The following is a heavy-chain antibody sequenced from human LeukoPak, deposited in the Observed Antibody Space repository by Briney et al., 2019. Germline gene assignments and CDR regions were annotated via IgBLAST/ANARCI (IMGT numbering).Heavy chain of an antibody. CDR1: GYSISSGYY. CDR2: IYHSGST. CDR3: ARDLYCSGGSCYRWFDP. J-gene: IGHJ5*02. Sequence: SETLSLTCTVSGYSISSGYYWGWIRQPPGKGLEWIGSIYHSGSTYYNPSLKSRVTISADTSKNQFSLKLSSVTAADTAVYYCARDLYCSGGSCYRWFDPWGQGTLVTVSS. V-gene: IGHV4-38-2*02. D-gene: IGHD2-15*01.